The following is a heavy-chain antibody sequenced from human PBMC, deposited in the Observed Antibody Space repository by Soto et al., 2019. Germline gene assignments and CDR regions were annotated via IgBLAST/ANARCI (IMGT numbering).Heavy chain of an antibody. D-gene: IGHD6-19*01. V-gene: IGHV1-2*02. J-gene: IGHJ4*02. CDR3: ASAAVTGTAGLDF. CDR2: INPNSGGT. CDR1: GYTFSGFY. Sequence: QVLLLQSGAEVKKPGASVKVSCEASGYTFSGFYMHWVRQAPGQGLEWMGWINPNSGGTKSAEKFQGRVTMTRDTSISTAYMELSRLTSDDTAVYYCASAAVTGTAGLDFWGQGTQVTVSS.